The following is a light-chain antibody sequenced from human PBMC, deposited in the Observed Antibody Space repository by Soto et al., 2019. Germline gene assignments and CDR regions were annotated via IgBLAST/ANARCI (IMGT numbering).Light chain of an antibody. CDR3: QQSYSTPPTWT. V-gene: IGKV1-39*01. CDR2: AAS. Sequence: DIQMTQSPSSLSASVGDRVTITCRASQSISSYLNWYQQKPGKAPKLLIYAASSLQSGVPSRFSGSGSGTDFTLTISSLQPEDFANYYCQQSYSTPPTWTFGQGTKVEIK. J-gene: IGKJ1*01. CDR1: QSISSY.